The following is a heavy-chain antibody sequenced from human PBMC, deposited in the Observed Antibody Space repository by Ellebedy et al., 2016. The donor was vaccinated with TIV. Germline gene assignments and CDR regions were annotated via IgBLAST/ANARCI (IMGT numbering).Heavy chain of an antibody. D-gene: IGHD3-22*01. CDR2: ISSSGVRT. V-gene: IGHV3-23*01. J-gene: IGHJ4*02. CDR3: AKLDSSGYYYGRFDY. Sequence: GGSLRLSCAASGFTFRNFAMTWFRQAPGRGLEWVSSISSSGVRTDYADSVRGRVTISRDNSKNTLYLQMNSLRADDTALYYCAKLDSSGYYYGRFDYWGQGTLVTVSS. CDR1: GFTFRNFA.